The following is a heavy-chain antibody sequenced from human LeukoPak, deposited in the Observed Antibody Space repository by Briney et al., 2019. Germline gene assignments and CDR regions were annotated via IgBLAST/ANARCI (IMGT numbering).Heavy chain of an antibody. Sequence: ASVKVSCKASGYTFTGYYMHWVRQAPGQGLEWMGWINPNSGGTNYAQKFQGRVTMTRDTSISTACMELSRLRSDDTAVYYCARVGGYSGYEYFDYWGQGTLVTVSS. J-gene: IGHJ4*02. D-gene: IGHD5-12*01. V-gene: IGHV1-2*02. CDR3: ARVGGYSGYEYFDY. CDR2: INPNSGGT. CDR1: GYTFTGYY.